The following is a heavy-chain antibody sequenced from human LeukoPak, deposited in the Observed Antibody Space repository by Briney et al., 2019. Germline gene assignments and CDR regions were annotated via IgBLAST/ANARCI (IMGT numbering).Heavy chain of an antibody. J-gene: IGHJ5*02. Sequence: SETLSLTCAVSGGSISSGSYYWSWIRQPAGKGLEWIGRIYTSGSTNYNPSLKSRVTISVDTSKNQFSLKLSSVTAADTAVYYCARGPSLYSSSSGDWFDPWGQGTLVTVSS. V-gene: IGHV4-61*02. CDR1: GGSISSGSYY. CDR3: ARGPSLYSSSSGDWFDP. CDR2: IYTSGST. D-gene: IGHD6-6*01.